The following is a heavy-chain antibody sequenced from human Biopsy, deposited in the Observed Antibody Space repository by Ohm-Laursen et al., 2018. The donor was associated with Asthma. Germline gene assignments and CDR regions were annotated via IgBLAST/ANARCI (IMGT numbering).Heavy chain of an antibody. CDR2: ISGSGGST. Sequence: SLRLSCTAPAFTFSSYNFHWVRQAPGKGLEWVSAISGSGGSTYYADSVKGRFTISRDKSKNTPYMQMNSLRAEDTAVYYCAKRGSYFDYWGQGTLVTVSS. CDR1: AFTFSSYN. D-gene: IGHD1-26*01. V-gene: IGHV3-23*01. CDR3: AKRGSYFDY. J-gene: IGHJ4*02.